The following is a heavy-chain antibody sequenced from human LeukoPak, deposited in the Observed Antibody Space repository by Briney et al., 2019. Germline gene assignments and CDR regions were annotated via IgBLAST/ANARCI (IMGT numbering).Heavy chain of an antibody. Sequence: GGSLILSCAASGFTFSSHWMSWVRQAPGKGLEWVANIKQDGSEKYYVDSVKGRFTISRDNAKNSLYLQMDSLRAEDTAVYYCASRAGYSSSWSAFDYWGQGTLVTVSS. V-gene: IGHV3-7*05. CDR1: GFTFSSHW. CDR2: IKQDGSEK. J-gene: IGHJ4*02. D-gene: IGHD6-13*01. CDR3: ASRAGYSSSWSAFDY.